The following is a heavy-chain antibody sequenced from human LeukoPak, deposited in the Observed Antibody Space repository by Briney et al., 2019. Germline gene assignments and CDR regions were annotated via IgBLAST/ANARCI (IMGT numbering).Heavy chain of an antibody. J-gene: IGHJ5*02. CDR2: IGTAGDT. CDR1: GVIFSNYD. Sequence: GGSLRLSCAASGVIFSNYDMHWVRQAAGKGLEWVSGIGTAGDTYYPGSVKGRFTISRENAKNSLYLHMNSLSAGDTAMYYCASSPAYSSSWYAIDTWGQGTLVTVSS. D-gene: IGHD6-13*01. V-gene: IGHV3-13*01. CDR3: ASSPAYSSSWYAIDT.